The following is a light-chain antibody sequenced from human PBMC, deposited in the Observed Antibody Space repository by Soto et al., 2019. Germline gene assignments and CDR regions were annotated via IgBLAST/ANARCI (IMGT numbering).Light chain of an antibody. V-gene: IGLV2-11*01. CDR2: DVN. Sequence: LTQPRSVSGSPGQSVTISCTRTSSDVDNYNNVSWYQQHPGKAPKLLIYDVNKRPSGVPYRFSGSKSGNTASLTISGLQAGDEADYYCQSSDSSLNVFGTGTKVTVL. J-gene: IGLJ1*01. CDR3: QSSDSSLNV. CDR1: SSDVDNYNN.